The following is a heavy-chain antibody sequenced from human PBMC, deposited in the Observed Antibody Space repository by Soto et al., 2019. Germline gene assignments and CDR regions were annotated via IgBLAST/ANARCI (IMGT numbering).Heavy chain of an antibody. CDR3: ARIVPGYDYFDY. CDR2: IYYSGST. V-gene: IGHV4-59*01. Sequence: PSETLSLTCTVSGGSISSYYWSWIRQPPGKGLEWIGYIYYSGSTNYNPSLKSRVTISVDTSKNQFSLKLSSVTAADTAVYYCARIVPGYDYFDYWGQGTLVTVSS. J-gene: IGHJ4*02. D-gene: IGHD3-16*01. CDR1: GGSISSYY.